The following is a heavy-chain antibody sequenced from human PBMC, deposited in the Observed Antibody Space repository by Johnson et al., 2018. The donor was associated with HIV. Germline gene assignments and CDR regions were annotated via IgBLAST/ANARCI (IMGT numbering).Heavy chain of an antibody. V-gene: IGHV3-66*03. J-gene: IGHJ3*02. CDR1: GFLVSSNY. D-gene: IGHD6-19*01. Sequence: VQLVESGGGLIQPGGSLRLSCAASGFLVSSNYMSWVRQAPGKGLEWVAYISSSGSTIYYADSVKGRFTISRDNSKNTLYLQMNSLRAEDTAVYYCVSSGCQRCAFDIWGQGTMVTVSS. CDR2: ISSSGSTI. CDR3: VSSGCQRCAFDI.